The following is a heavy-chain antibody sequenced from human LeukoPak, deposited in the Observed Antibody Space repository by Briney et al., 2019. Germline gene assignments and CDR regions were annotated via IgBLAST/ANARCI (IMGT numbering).Heavy chain of an antibody. Sequence: GGSLRLSCAASGFTFSNYWMHWVRQAPGKGLVWVSHINSDGRSTIYADSAKGRFTISRDNAKNTLYLQMNSLRAEDTAVYYCARGDGYGPFDCWGQGTLVTVSS. V-gene: IGHV3-74*01. D-gene: IGHD5-24*01. CDR2: INSDGRST. CDR3: ARGDGYGPFDC. CDR1: GFTFSNYW. J-gene: IGHJ4*02.